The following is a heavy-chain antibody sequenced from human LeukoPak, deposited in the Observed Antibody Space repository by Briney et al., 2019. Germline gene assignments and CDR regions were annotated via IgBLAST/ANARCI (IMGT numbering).Heavy chain of an antibody. CDR1: GGSIRSRYYY. Sequence: SETLSLTYTVSGGSIRSRYYYWGWIRQPPGKGLEWIGSIYDSGSTYYNPSLKSRVTISADTSKNQFSLKLNSVTAADTAVYYCARRYGPWGQGTLVTVSS. CDR2: IYDSGST. V-gene: IGHV4-39*01. CDR3: ARRYGP. J-gene: IGHJ5*02. D-gene: IGHD3-16*01.